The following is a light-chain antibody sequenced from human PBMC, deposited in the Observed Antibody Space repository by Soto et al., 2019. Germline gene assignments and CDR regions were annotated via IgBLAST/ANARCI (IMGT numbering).Light chain of an antibody. CDR2: DVS. CDR1: SSDVGGYNY. J-gene: IGLJ1*01. V-gene: IGLV2-14*03. Sequence: QSALTQPASVSGSPGQSIAISCTGTSSDVGGYNYVSWYQQHPGKAPKLMIYDVSNRPSGVSNRFSGSKSGNTASLTISGLQAEDEADYYCSSYTSSGNDVFGPGTKLTVL. CDR3: SSYTSSGNDV.